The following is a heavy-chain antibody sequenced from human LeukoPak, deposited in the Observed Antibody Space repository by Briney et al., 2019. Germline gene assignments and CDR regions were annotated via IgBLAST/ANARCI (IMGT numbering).Heavy chain of an antibody. V-gene: IGHV4-30-2*01. Sequence: PSETLSLTCAVSGVSISSGGYSWSWIRQPPGKGLEWIGYIYHSGSTYYNPSLKSRVTISVDRSKNQFSLKLSSVTAADTAVYYCARVKVAEYGMDVWGKGTTVTVSS. D-gene: IGHD2-15*01. CDR2: IYHSGST. CDR3: ARVKVAEYGMDV. J-gene: IGHJ6*04. CDR1: GVSISSGGYS.